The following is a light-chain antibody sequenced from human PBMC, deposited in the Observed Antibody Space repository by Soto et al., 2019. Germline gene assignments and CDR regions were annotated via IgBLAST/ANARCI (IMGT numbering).Light chain of an antibody. V-gene: IGLV2-8*01. J-gene: IGLJ1*01. CDR1: SSDVGGYNH. CDR2: EVS. Sequence: QSALTQPPSASGSPGQSVTISCTGTSSDVGGYNHVSWYQQYSGKAPKLMIYEVSKRPSGVPDRFSGSKSGNTASLTVSGLQAEDEADYYCSSYAGSSNFYVFGTGTKLTVL. CDR3: SSYAGSSNFYV.